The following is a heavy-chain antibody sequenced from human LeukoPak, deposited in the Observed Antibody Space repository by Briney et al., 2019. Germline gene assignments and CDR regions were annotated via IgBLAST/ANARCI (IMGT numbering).Heavy chain of an antibody. V-gene: IGHV3-48*04. J-gene: IGHJ4*02. Sequence: GGSLRLSCAASEFTFNSFSMDWVRQVPGKGLEWVSYISGSGNTIYYADSVKGRFTISRDNANNLLYLQMSGLRAEDTAVYYCARVGALGSLGYWGQGILVAVSS. CDR1: EFTFNSFS. CDR2: ISGSGNTI. CDR3: ARVGALGSLGY. D-gene: IGHD1-26*01.